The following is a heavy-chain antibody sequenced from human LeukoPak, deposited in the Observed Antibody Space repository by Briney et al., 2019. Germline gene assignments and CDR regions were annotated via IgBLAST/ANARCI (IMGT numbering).Heavy chain of an antibody. V-gene: IGHV3-30*18. D-gene: IGHD3-3*01. Sequence: GGSLRLSCAASGFTVSSNYMSWVRQAPGKGQEWVAVISYDGSNKYYADSVKGRFTISRDNSKNTLYLQMNSLRAEDTAVYYCAKGSKEVLFTRDHYMDVWGKGTTVTISS. CDR3: AKGSKEVLFTRDHYMDV. CDR1: GFTVSSNY. CDR2: ISYDGSNK. J-gene: IGHJ6*03.